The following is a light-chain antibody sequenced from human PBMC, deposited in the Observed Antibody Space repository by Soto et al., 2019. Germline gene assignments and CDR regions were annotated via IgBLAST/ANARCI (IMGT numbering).Light chain of an antibody. Sequence: EIVLTQSPATLSLSPGERATLSCRASQSVSSYLAWYQQKPGQAPRLLIYDASNRATCIPARFSGSGSGTDFALTISSLEPEDFAVYHCLQRSNWPLTFGGGTKVEIK. CDR2: DAS. V-gene: IGKV3-11*01. J-gene: IGKJ4*01. CDR3: LQRSNWPLT. CDR1: QSVSSY.